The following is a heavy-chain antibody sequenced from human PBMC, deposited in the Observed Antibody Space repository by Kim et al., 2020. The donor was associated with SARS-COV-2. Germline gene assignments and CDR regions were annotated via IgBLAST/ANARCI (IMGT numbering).Heavy chain of an antibody. Sequence: GGSLRLSCAASGFTFGTYAMGWVRQAPGKGLEWVSAISSGFSTHYADSVKGRFTISRDNSGNTLYLQMSSLRAEDTAVYYCAKRLTAGGGNFVYWLQGTL. CDR3: AKRLTAGGGNFVY. J-gene: IGHJ4*02. V-gene: IGHV3-23*01. CDR2: ISSGFST. D-gene: IGHD2-15*01. CDR1: GFTFGTYA.